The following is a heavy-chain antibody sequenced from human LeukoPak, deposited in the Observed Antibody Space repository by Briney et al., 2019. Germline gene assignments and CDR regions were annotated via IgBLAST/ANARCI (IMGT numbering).Heavy chain of an antibody. V-gene: IGHV1-69*04. J-gene: IGHJ5*02. Sequence: ASVKVSCKASGGTFSSYAISWVRQAPGQGLEWMGRIIPILGIANYAQKFQGRVTITADKSTSTAYMELSSLRSEDTAVYYCARGPPPHYYDTVAWGQGTLVTVSS. CDR2: IIPILGIA. D-gene: IGHD3-22*01. CDR3: ARGPPPHYYDTVA. CDR1: GGTFSSYA.